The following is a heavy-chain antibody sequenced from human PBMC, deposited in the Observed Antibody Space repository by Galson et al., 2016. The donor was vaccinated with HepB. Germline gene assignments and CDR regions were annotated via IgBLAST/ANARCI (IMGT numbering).Heavy chain of an antibody. D-gene: IGHD2-2*01. CDR2: VSYDGETK. CDR3: VKQGPAALHSHFDF. Sequence: SLRLSCAASGFNFRPYDMHWVRQAPGKGLEWVTSVSYDGETKFYADSVKGRFSISRDNSKNTMSLQMSGLRGEDSALYYCVKQGPAALHSHFDFWGQGTLVTVSS. J-gene: IGHJ4*02. CDR1: GFNFRPYD. V-gene: IGHV3-30*03.